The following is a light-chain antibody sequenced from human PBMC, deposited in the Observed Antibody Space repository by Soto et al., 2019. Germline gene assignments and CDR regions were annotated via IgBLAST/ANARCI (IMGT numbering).Light chain of an antibody. CDR3: QQYGSSGT. CDR2: GAS. Sequence: EIVLTQSPATLSSSPGETATLSCRASQSVSSNYVAWSHQKPGQAPRLLIYGASNRATGIPDRFSGSGSGTDFTLTISRLEPEDFAVYYCQQYGSSGTFGQGTKVDIK. V-gene: IGKV3-20*01. CDR1: QSVSSNY. J-gene: IGKJ1*01.